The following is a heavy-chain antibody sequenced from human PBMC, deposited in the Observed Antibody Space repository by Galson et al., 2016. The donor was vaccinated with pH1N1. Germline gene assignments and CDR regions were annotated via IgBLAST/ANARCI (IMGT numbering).Heavy chain of an antibody. CDR2: ISNSGAYI. Sequence: SLRLSCAASGFTFFSSYSINWVRQAPGKGLEWVSFISNSGAYIYYADSVKGRFTISRDNAKKSLSLERNSLRVEDTAIYYCARDSGSPRNYGMDVWGQGTTVTVFS. J-gene: IGHJ6*02. CDR3: ARDSGSPRNYGMDV. V-gene: IGHV3-21*05. CDR1: GFTFFSSYS. D-gene: IGHD1-26*01.